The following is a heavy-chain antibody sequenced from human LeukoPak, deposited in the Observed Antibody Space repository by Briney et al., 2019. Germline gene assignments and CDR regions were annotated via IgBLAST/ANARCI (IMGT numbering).Heavy chain of an antibody. J-gene: IGHJ6*02. CDR2: ISGSGGNT. CDR1: GFTFSSYA. V-gene: IGHV3-23*01. Sequence: PWGSLRLSCAASGFTFSSYAMSWVRQAPGRGLEWVSAISGSGGNTYYADSVKGRFTISRDNSKNTLYLQMNSLRAEDTAVYYCAKDKGWGYSTYDFYGMDVWGQGTRVTVSS. CDR3: AKDKGWGYSTYDFYGMDV. D-gene: IGHD1-26*01.